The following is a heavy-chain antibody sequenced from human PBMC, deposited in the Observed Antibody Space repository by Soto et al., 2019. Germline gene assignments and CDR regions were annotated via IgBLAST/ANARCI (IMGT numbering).Heavy chain of an antibody. J-gene: IGHJ5*02. Sequence: GGSLRLSCAASGVTFSNYAMSWVRQAPGKGLEWVSVISTSGGTTYYADTVKGRFTISRDNPKNTLYLQMNSLRADDTAVYYCARDLGSWYGRFDPWGQGTLVTVSS. CDR1: GVTFSNYA. V-gene: IGHV3-23*01. CDR2: ISTSGGTT. CDR3: ARDLGSWYGRFDP. D-gene: IGHD6-13*01.